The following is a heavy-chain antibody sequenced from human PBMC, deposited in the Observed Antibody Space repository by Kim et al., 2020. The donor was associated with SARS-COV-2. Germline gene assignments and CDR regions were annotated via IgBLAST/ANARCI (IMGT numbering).Heavy chain of an antibody. CDR1: GYTFTSYA. CDR3: ARGSRESIRYFDWLLSTHNWFDP. CDR2: INAGNGNT. D-gene: IGHD3-9*01. Sequence: ASVKVSCKASGYTFTSYAMHWVRQAPGQRLEWMGWINAGNGNTKYSQKFQGRVTITRDTSASTAYMELSSLRSEDTAVYYCARGSRESIRYFDWLLSTHNWFDPWGQGTLVTVSS. V-gene: IGHV1-3*01. J-gene: IGHJ5*02.